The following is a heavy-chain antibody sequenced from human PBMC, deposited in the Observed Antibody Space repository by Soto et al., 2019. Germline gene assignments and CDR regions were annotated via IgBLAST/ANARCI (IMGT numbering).Heavy chain of an antibody. V-gene: IGHV3-30*18. Sequence: HPGGSLRLSCAASGFTFSSYGMHWVRQAPGKGLEWVAVISYDGSNKYYADSVKGRFTISRDNSKNTLYLQMNSLRAEDTAVYYCAKDQQWLEQTRLYGMDVWGQGTTVTVSS. D-gene: IGHD6-19*01. CDR1: GFTFSSYG. J-gene: IGHJ6*02. CDR3: AKDQQWLEQTRLYGMDV. CDR2: ISYDGSNK.